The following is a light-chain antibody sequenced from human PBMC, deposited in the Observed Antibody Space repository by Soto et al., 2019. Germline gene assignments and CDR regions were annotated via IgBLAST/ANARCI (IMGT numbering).Light chain of an antibody. CDR2: KTS. Sequence: DIQMTQSPSTLSASVGHRVSITCRASQSLNSWLAWYQQKPGKAPKLLIYKTSTLESGVPSRFSGSGSGTEFTLTISNLQPDDFATYYCQQYNTYSFGQGTKLEIK. CDR1: QSLNSW. V-gene: IGKV1-5*03. J-gene: IGKJ2*01. CDR3: QQYNTYS.